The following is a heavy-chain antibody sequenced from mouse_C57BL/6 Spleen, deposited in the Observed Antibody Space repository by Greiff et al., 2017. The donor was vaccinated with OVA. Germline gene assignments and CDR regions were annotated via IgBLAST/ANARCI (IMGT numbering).Heavy chain of an antibody. V-gene: IGHV1-15*01. CDR3: TRSYYSNYGRFAY. CDR1: GYTFTDYE. J-gene: IGHJ3*01. Sequence: VQLQQSGAELVRPGASVTLSCKASGYTFTDYEMHWVKQTPVHGLEWIGAIDPETGGTAYNQKFKGKAILTADKSSSTAYMELRSLTSEDSAVYYCTRSYYSNYGRFAYWGKGTLVTVSA. D-gene: IGHD2-5*01. CDR2: IDPETGGT.